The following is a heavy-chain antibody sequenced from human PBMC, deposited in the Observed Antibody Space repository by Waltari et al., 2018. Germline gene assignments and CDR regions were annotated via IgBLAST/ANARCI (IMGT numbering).Heavy chain of an antibody. CDR2: INHSGST. V-gene: IGHV4-34*01. D-gene: IGHD3-16*02. J-gene: IGHJ4*02. Sequence: QVQLQQWGAGLLKPSAPLSTTCDAYVGSFSGYYWSWTRAPPGKGLEWIGEINHSGSTNYNPSLKSRVTISVDTSKNQFSLKLSSVTAADTAVYYCARGTTFGGVIALRNWGQGTLVTVSS. CDR3: ARGTTFGGVIALRN. CDR1: VGSFSGYY.